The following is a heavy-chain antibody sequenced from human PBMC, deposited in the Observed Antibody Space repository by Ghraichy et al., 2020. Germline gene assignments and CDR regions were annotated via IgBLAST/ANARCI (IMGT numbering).Heavy chain of an antibody. CDR2: IQSDGSKK. Sequence: VAAIQSDGSKKYSVDALKGRFTISRDDSKNTLYLQMNIMRAEDTGVYYCARDASPPGPFYFDYWGQGTLATVSS. CDR3: ARDASPPGPFYFDY. J-gene: IGHJ4*02. D-gene: IGHD1-14*01. V-gene: IGHV3-33*01.